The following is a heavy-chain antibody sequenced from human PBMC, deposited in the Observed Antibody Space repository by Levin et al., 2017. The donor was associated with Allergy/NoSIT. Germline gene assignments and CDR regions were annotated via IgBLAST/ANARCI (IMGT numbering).Heavy chain of an antibody. V-gene: IGHV3-30*18. CDR1: GFTFSSYG. Sequence: SCAASGFTFSSYGMHWVRQAPGKGLEWVAVISYDGSNKYYADSVKGRFTISRDNSKNTLYLQMNSLRAEDTAVYYCAKDSGIVGDWYFDLWGRGTLVTVSS. J-gene: IGHJ2*01. D-gene: IGHD3-10*01. CDR3: AKDSGIVGDWYFDL. CDR2: ISYDGSNK.